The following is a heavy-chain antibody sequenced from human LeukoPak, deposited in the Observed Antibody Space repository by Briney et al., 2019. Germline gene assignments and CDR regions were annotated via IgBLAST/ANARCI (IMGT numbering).Heavy chain of an antibody. CDR3: ARSGGGSTWYFDY. CDR2: ISYDGSNK. V-gene: IGHV3-33*05. CDR1: GFTFSSYG. Sequence: GGSLRLSCAASGFTFSSYGMHWVRQAPGKGLEWVAVISYDGSNKYYADSVKGRFTISRDNSKNTLYLQMNSLRVEDTAVYYCARSGGGSTWYFDYWGQGTLVTVSS. D-gene: IGHD1-1*01. J-gene: IGHJ4*02.